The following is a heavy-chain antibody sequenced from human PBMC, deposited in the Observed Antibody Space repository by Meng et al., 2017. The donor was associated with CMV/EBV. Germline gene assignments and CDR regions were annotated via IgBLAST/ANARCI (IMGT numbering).Heavy chain of an antibody. J-gene: IGHJ1*01. V-gene: IGHV3-23*01. Sequence: GESLKISCAASGFIFSSYAMSWVRQAPGKGLEWVSAISGSGGSTYYADSVKGRFTISRDNSKNTLYLQMNSLRAEDTAVYYCAKARLEGPFQHWGQGTLVTVSS. CDR1: GFIFSSYA. D-gene: IGHD6-25*01. CDR2: ISGSGGST. CDR3: AKARLEGPFQH.